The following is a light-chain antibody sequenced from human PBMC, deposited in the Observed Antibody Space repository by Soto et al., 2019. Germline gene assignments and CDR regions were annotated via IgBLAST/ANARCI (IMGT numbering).Light chain of an antibody. J-gene: IGKJ4*01. CDR3: QQYHSYPVT. CDR1: QGIGNF. CDR2: EAS. Sequence: DIQMTQSPSSLSASVGDTVTITCRASQGIGNFLAWFQQKPGKAPTSLISEASSLQSGVPSRFSGSGSGTDFTLTSSSLQPEDFATYYCQQYHSYPVTFGGGTKVEF. V-gene: IGKV1-16*01.